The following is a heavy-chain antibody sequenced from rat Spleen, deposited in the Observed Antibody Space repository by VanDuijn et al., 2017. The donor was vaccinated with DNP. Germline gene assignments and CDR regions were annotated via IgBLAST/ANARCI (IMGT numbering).Heavy chain of an antibody. Sequence: EVQLVETGGGLVQPGRSLKLSCVASGFTFSSYWMYWIRQAPGTGLEWVASIITDGGSTYYPDSVKGRFTISRDNAENTVYLQMNSLRSEDTATYYCAKGPTRSAMDAWGQGTSVTVSS. CDR3: AKGPTRSAMDA. D-gene: IGHD1-4*01. CDR2: IITDGGST. CDR1: GFTFSSYW. J-gene: IGHJ4*01. V-gene: IGHV5-58*01.